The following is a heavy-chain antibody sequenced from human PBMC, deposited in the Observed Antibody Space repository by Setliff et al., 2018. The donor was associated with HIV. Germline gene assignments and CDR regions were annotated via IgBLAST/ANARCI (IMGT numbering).Heavy chain of an antibody. D-gene: IGHD2-15*01. CDR3: ARGGLGVVGAIDY. Sequence: PSETLSLTCAVYGGSFSGYYWTWIRQPPGRGLEWIGENIHSGGTNYNRSLKSRVTISVDTSKNQFSLNLSSVTAADTAVYYCARGGLGVVGAIDYWSQGTLVTVSS. V-gene: IGHV4-34*01. CDR1: GGSFSGYY. CDR2: NIHSGGT. J-gene: IGHJ4*02.